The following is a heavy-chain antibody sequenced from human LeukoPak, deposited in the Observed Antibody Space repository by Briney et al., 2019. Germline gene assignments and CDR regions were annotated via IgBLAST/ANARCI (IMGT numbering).Heavy chain of an antibody. CDR3: ARDPGIAAAGPYYYMDV. Sequence: ASVKVSCKVSGYTLTELSMHWVRQAPGKGLEWMGGFDPEDGETIYAQKFQGRVTMTEDTSTDTAYMELSRLRSDDTAVYYCARDPGIAAAGPYYYMDVWGKGTTVTISS. CDR1: GYTLTELS. V-gene: IGHV1-24*01. D-gene: IGHD6-13*01. J-gene: IGHJ6*03. CDR2: FDPEDGET.